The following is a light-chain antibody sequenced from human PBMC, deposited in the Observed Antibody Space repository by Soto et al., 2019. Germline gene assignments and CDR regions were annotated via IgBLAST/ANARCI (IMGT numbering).Light chain of an antibody. V-gene: IGLV2-14*01. CDR1: SSDVGGYNY. CDR2: DVS. CDR3: SSYTSSNTPFYV. Sequence: QSALTQPASVSGSPGQSITISCTGTSSDVGGYNYVSWYQQHPGKAPKFMIYDVSNRPSGVSNRFSGSKSGNTASLTISGLQAEDEADYFCSSYTSSNTPFYVFGTGTKLTVL. J-gene: IGLJ1*01.